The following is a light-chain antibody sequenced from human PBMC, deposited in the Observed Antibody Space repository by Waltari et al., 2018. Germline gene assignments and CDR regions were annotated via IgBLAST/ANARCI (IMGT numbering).Light chain of an antibody. CDR1: QGISSY. Sequence: DIQMTQSPSSLSASVGDTVPITCRASQGISSYLAWYQQKPGKAPKPLIYYASNLENGVPSRFSGSGSGTEFTLIISSLQPEDFATYYCQQYNSAPLTFGGGTKVEIK. J-gene: IGKJ4*01. V-gene: IGKV1-16*01. CDR3: QQYNSAPLT. CDR2: YAS.